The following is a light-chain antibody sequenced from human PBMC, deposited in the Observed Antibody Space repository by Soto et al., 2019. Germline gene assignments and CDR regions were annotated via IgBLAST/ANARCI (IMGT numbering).Light chain of an antibody. CDR3: QQYGSSSYT. V-gene: IGKV3-20*01. J-gene: IGKJ2*01. CDR1: QSISSSY. CDR2: AAS. Sequence: EIVLTQSPGTLSLSPGERATLSCRASQSISSSYLAWYQQKPGQAPSLLIYAASSRATGIPDRFSGSGSGTDFTLTISRLEPEDFAVYYCQQYGSSSYTFGQGTQLEIK.